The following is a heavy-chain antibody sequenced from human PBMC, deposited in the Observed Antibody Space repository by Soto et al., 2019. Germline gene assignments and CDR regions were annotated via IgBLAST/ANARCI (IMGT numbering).Heavy chain of an antibody. Sequence: GSLRLSCAASGFTFGNYWMSWVRQAPGKGPEWVANIKQDGSERNYVDSVKGRFTVSGDNAENSLYLQMNSLRVEDTGVYYCASARHIGPWGQGTLVTVSS. CDR3: ASARHIGP. D-gene: IGHD2-21*01. CDR2: IKQDGSER. J-gene: IGHJ5*02. V-gene: IGHV3-7*01. CDR1: GFTFGNYW.